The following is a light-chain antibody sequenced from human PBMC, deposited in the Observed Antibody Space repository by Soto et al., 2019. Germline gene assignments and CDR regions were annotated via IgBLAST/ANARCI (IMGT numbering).Light chain of an antibody. CDR2: MNSDGSL. Sequence: QPVLTQSPSASASLGASVKLTCTLSSGNSKYAVAWHQLQPGKGPRYLMKMNSDGSLHKGDGLPDRFSGSTSETERHRTISSLQSEDEGDYYCQTWVTGVGVFGGGTKLTVL. V-gene: IGLV4-69*01. CDR3: QTWVTGVGV. CDR1: SGNSKYA. J-gene: IGLJ3*02.